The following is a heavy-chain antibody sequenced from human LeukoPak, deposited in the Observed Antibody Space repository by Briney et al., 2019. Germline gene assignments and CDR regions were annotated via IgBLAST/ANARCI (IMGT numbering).Heavy chain of an antibody. CDR3: ARAPYKGYDSSGYSYYFDY. J-gene: IGHJ4*02. V-gene: IGHV3-21*01. CDR2: IRSSSSYI. CDR1: GFTFSSYS. Sequence: GGSLRLSCAASGFTFSSYSMNWVRQAPGKGLEWVSSIRSSSSYIYYADSVKGRFTISRDNAKNSLYLQMNSLRAEDTAVYYCARAPYKGYDSSGYSYYFDYWGQGTLVTVSS. D-gene: IGHD3-22*01.